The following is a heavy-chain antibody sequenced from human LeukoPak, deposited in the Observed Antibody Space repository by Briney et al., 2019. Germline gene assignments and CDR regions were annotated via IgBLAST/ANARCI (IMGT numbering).Heavy chain of an antibody. CDR1: GFTFSGSA. D-gene: IGHD3-10*01. CDR2: IRSKANSYAT. Sequence: PGGSLRLSCAASGFTFSGSAMHWVRQASGKGREWVGRIRSKANSYATAYAASVKGRFTISRDDSKNTAYLQMNSLKTEDTAVYYCTRFSGSGSPFDYWGQGILVIVSS. V-gene: IGHV3-73*01. CDR3: TRFSGSGSPFDY. J-gene: IGHJ4*02.